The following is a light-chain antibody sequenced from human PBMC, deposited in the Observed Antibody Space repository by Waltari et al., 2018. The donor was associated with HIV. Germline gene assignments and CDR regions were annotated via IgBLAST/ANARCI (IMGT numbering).Light chain of an antibody. V-gene: IGLV4-69*01. CDR2: VNSDGSH. Sequence: QLVVTQSPSASASLGASVKLTCTLSRGHSNYAIAWHQQQPDKGPRYLMKVNSDGSHTKGDGIPDRFSGSRSGSERYLTSSSLRSEDEADYYCQTWGTGTMVFGGGTKLTVL. J-gene: IGLJ3*02. CDR1: RGHSNYA. CDR3: QTWGTGTMV.